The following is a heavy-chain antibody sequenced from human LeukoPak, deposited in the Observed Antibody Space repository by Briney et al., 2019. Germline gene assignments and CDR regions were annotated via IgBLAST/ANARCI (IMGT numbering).Heavy chain of an antibody. CDR1: GFSLNNYA. CDR3: AKGACDYSEIAYFDY. D-gene: IGHD5-12*01. CDR2: ITCSSGST. V-gene: IGHV3-23*01. Sequence: GGSLRLSCVASGFSLNNYAMNWVRQAPGKGLEWVSIITCSSGSTFYADSVKGRFTISRDKSKNTLYLQMNSLRAEDTAVYYCAKGACDYSEIAYFDYWGQGSLVTVSS. J-gene: IGHJ4*02.